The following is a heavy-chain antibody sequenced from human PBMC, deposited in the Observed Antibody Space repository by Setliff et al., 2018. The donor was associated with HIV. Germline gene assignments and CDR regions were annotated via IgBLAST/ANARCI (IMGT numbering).Heavy chain of an antibody. CDR3: ARASEGYTYGYGFDI. CDR1: GGSISSSNW. D-gene: IGHD5-18*01. CDR2: IYYSGST. Sequence: SETLSLTCAVSGGSISSSNWWSWVRQPPGKGLEWIGYIYYSGSTNYNPSLKSRVTISVDKSKNQFSLKVNSVTAADTAVYYCARASEGYTYGYGFDIWGQGTMVTVS. V-gene: IGHV4-4*02. J-gene: IGHJ3*02.